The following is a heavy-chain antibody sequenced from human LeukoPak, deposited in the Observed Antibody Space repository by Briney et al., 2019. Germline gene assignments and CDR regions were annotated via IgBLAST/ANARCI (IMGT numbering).Heavy chain of an antibody. V-gene: IGHV4-34*01. CDR1: GGSFSGYY. CDR2: INHSGST. D-gene: IGHD3-22*01. Sequence: SETLSLTCAVYGGSFSGYYWSWIRQPPGKGLEWIGEINHSGSTNYNPSLKSRVTISVDTSKNQFSLKLSSVTAADTAVYYCARESYYDSSGYYLDYWGQGTLVTVSS. CDR3: ARESYYDSSGYYLDY. J-gene: IGHJ4*02.